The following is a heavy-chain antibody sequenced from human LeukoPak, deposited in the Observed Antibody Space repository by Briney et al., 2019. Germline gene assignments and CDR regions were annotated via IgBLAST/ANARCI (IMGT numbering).Heavy chain of an antibody. Sequence: SETLSLTCTVSGDSISSSGYYWGWIRQPPGKGLEWIGSIYYSGSTYYNPSLKSRVTMSVDTSKNQFSLKLSSVTAADTAVYYCARGRGDYGLNYFDYWGQGTLVTVSS. CDR3: ARGRGDYGLNYFDY. J-gene: IGHJ4*02. CDR1: GDSISSSGYY. CDR2: IYYSGST. D-gene: IGHD4-17*01. V-gene: IGHV4-39*01.